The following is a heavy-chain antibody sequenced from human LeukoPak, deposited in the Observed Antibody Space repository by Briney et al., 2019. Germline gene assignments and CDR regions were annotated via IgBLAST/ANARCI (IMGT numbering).Heavy chain of an antibody. J-gene: IGHJ6*02. CDR1: GFTFSSYA. V-gene: IGHV3-30-3*01. CDR2: ISYDGSNK. D-gene: IGHD2-15*01. Sequence: PGGSLRLSCAASGFTFSSYAMHWVRQAPGKGLEWVAVISYDGSNKYYADSVKGRFTISRDNSKNTLYLQMNSLRAEDTAVYYCAKVQRDFVVVVAATRDYYYYGMDVWGQGTTVTVSS. CDR3: AKVQRDFVVVVAATRDYYYYGMDV.